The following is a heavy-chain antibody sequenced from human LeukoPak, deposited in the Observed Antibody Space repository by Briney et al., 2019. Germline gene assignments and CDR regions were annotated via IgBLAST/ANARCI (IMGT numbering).Heavy chain of an antibody. D-gene: IGHD6-19*01. Sequence: PGGTLRLSCAASGFSFSSYGMSWVRQAPGKGLEWISAITGSGGTTYYADSVEGRFTISRDNSKNTLYLQVNSLRAEDTAVYYCAREAGTGPGGFDYWGQGTLVTVSS. CDR1: GFSFSSYG. CDR3: AREAGTGPGGFDY. CDR2: ITGSGGTT. V-gene: IGHV3-23*01. J-gene: IGHJ4*02.